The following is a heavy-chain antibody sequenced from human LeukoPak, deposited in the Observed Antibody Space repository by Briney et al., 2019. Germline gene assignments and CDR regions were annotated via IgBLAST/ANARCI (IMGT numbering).Heavy chain of an antibody. D-gene: IGHD6-19*01. CDR2: MNPNSGNT. CDR3: ARGEQWLVHVY. Sequence: ASVKVSCKASGYTFTSYDINWVRQATGQGLEWMGWMNPNSGNTGYARKFQGRVTMTRNTSISTAYMELSSLRSDDTAVYYCARGEQWLVHVYWGQGTLVTVSS. J-gene: IGHJ4*02. CDR1: GYTFTSYD. V-gene: IGHV1-8*01.